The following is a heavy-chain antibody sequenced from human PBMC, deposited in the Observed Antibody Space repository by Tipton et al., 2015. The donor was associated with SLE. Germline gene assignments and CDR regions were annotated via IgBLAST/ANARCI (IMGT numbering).Heavy chain of an antibody. CDR1: GGSMSSYY. CDR2: IYYSGST. Sequence: TLSLTCSVSGGSMSSYYWSWIRQPPGKGLEWIGYIYYSGSTNYNPSLKSRVTISVDTSKNQFSLKLSSVTAADTAVYYCARSRYSSSSYYYYYMDVWGKGTTVTVSS. V-gene: IGHV4-59*07. J-gene: IGHJ6*03. D-gene: IGHD6-6*01. CDR3: ARSRYSSSSYYYYYMDV.